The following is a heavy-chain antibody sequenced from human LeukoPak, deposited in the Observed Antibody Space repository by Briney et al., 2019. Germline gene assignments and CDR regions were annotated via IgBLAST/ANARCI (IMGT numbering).Heavy chain of an antibody. Sequence: GGSLRLSCAASGFTFSSYWMSWVRQAPGKGLEWVANIKQDGSEKYYVDSVKGRFTISRDNAKNSLYPQMDSLRAEDTAVYYCAREALPLWFGQIFRLYYYYGMDVWGQGTTVTVSS. D-gene: IGHD3-10*01. V-gene: IGHV3-7*01. CDR2: IKQDGSEK. CDR3: AREALPLWFGQIFRLYYYYGMDV. CDR1: GFTFSSYW. J-gene: IGHJ6*02.